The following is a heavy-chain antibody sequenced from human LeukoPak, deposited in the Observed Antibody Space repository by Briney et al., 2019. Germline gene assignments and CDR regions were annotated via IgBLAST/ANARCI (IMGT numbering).Heavy chain of an antibody. CDR2: IRYDGSNK. CDR3: AKGPDVVVVVAAAASLYYMDV. V-gene: IGHV3-30*02. CDR1: GFTFSSYG. Sequence: GGSLRLSCAASGFTFSSYGMHWVRQAPGKGLEWVAFIRYDGSNKYYADSVKGRFTISRDNSKNTLYLQMNSLRAEDTAVYYCAKGPDVVVVVAAAASLYYMDVWGKGTTVTVSS. J-gene: IGHJ6*03. D-gene: IGHD2-15*01.